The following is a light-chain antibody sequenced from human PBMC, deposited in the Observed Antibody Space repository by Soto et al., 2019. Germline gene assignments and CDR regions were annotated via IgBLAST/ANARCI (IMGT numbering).Light chain of an antibody. J-gene: IGKJ1*01. CDR3: QAYLTTPWT. V-gene: IGKV4-1*01. CDR2: WAS. Sequence: DIVLTQSPDSLAVSLGERATINCKSSQSVLHSPNNKNYLVWYQQKPGQPPKLLIYWASTRESGVPDRFSGSGSGTDFTLTISSLQAEDVAVYYCQAYLTTPWTFGQGTKVEIK. CDR1: QSVLHSPNNKNY.